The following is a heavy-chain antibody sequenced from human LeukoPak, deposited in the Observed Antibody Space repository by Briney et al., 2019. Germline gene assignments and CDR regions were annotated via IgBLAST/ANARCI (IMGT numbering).Heavy chain of an antibody. D-gene: IGHD6-19*01. CDR3: AREGQWLGTYWYFDL. J-gene: IGHJ2*01. CDR2: ISSSSTI. Sequence: PGGSLRLSCAASGFTFSSYSMNWVRQAPGKGLEWVSFISSSSTIYYADSVKGRFTISRDNAKNSLYLQMNSLRAEDTAVFYCAREGQWLGTYWYFDLWGRGTLVTVSS. CDR1: GFTFSSYS. V-gene: IGHV3-48*04.